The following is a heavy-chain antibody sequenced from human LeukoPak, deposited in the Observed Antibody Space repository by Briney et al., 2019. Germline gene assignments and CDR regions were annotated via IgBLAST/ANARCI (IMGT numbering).Heavy chain of an antibody. CDR3: ARGVQWLVPYFDY. Sequence: SETLSLTCTVSGGSVSSGSYYWSWIRQPPGKGLEWIGYIYYSGSTNYNPSLKSRVTISVATSKNQFSLKLSSVTAADTAVYYCARGVQWLVPYFDYWGQGTLVTVSS. D-gene: IGHD6-19*01. CDR1: GGSVSSGSYY. V-gene: IGHV4-61*01. J-gene: IGHJ4*02. CDR2: IYYSGST.